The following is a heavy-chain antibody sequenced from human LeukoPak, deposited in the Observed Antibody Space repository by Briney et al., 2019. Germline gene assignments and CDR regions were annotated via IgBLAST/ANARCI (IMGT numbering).Heavy chain of an antibody. CDR2: VFDGKTT. D-gene: IGHD5-24*01. J-gene: IGHJ4*02. V-gene: IGHV4-34*12. CDR3: ASGAWATRLHS. Sequence: SETLSLTCAVYGESLNYYYWSRIRQSPEKGLEWIGEVFDGKTTNYNPSLKSRVTISAVTSSNQFSLNLKSVTAADTAVYYCASGAWATRLHSWAQGTLVIVSS. CDR1: GESLNYYY.